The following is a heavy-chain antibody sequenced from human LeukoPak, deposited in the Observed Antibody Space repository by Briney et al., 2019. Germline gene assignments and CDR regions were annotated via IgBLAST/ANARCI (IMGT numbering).Heavy chain of an antibody. CDR2: INPNSGGT. CDR1: GYTFTGYY. Sequence: SVKVSCKASGYTFTGYYMHWVRQAPGQGLEWMGWINPNSGGTNYAQKFQGRVTMTRDTSISTAYMELSRLRSDDTAVYYCARDLAEWFGELLGGPFDYWGQGTLVTVSS. D-gene: IGHD3-10*01. V-gene: IGHV1-2*02. CDR3: ARDLAEWFGELLGGPFDY. J-gene: IGHJ4*02.